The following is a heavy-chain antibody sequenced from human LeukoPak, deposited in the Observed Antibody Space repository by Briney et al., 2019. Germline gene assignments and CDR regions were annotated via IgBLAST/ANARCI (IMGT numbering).Heavy chain of an antibody. CDR3: ARDPEVAPKTKYYDFWSGYRSFDY. V-gene: IGHV4-34*01. D-gene: IGHD3-3*01. CDR1: GGSFSGYY. J-gene: IGHJ4*02. Sequence: PSETLSLTCAVYGGSFSGYYWSWIRQPPGKGLEWIGEINHSRSTNYNPSLKSRVTISVDTSKNQFSLKLSSVTAADTAVYYCARDPEVAPKTKYYDFWSGYRSFDYWGQGTLVTVSS. CDR2: INHSRST.